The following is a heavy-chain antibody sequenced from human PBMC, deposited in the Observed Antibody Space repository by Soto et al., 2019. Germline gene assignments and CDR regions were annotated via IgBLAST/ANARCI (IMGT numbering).Heavy chain of an antibody. CDR3: ARDKRIVVTGPLDH. D-gene: IGHD2-21*02. J-gene: IGHJ4*02. CDR2: ISGTGGRT. Sequence: XASLRLSCATSGFTFNVYAMSWVRQAPGKGLEWISGISGTGGRTYYADSVKGRFTISRDSSRSTLSLQMNTLRVEDTAVYYCARDKRIVVTGPLDHWGQGTLVTVSS. V-gene: IGHV3-23*01. CDR1: GFTFNVYA.